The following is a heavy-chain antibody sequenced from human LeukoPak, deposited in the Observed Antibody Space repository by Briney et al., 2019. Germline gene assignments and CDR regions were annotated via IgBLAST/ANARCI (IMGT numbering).Heavy chain of an antibody. V-gene: IGHV3-7*05. CDR3: AREAVAGLIDY. J-gene: IGHJ4*02. CDR1: GFTFSKNW. CDR2: IKRDGSEK. D-gene: IGHD6-19*01. Sequence: PGGSLRLSCAASGFTFSKNWMTWVRQAPGKGLEWVANIKRDGSEKYYVDSVKGRFTISRDNTKNSLYLQMNSLRAEDTAVYYCAREAVAGLIDYWGQGTLVTVSS.